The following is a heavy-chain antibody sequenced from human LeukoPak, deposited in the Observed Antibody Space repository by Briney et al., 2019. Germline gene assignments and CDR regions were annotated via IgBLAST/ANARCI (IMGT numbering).Heavy chain of an antibody. CDR1: GYTFTGYY. J-gene: IGHJ3*02. CDR2: INPNSGGT. CDR3: ATPMIYSYGYYDAFDI. D-gene: IGHD5-18*01. V-gene: IGHV1-2*02. Sequence: ASVKVSCKASGYTFTGYYMHWVRQAPGQGLEWMGWINPNSGGTNYAQKFQGGVTMTRDTSISTAYMELSRLRSDDTAVYYCATPMIYSYGYYDAFDIWGQGTMVTVSS.